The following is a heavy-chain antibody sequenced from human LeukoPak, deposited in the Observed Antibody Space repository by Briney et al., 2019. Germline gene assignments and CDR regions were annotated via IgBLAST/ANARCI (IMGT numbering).Heavy chain of an antibody. CDR3: ARGGMTTVTTSWFDP. V-gene: IGHV4-4*07. Sequence: SETLSLTCTVSGGSISSYYWSWIRQPAGKGLEWIGRLYTSGTTNYNPSLKSRVTMSVDTSKNQFSLKLSSVTAADTAVYYCARGGMTTVTTSWFDPWGQGTQVTVSS. CDR1: GGSISSYY. J-gene: IGHJ5*02. D-gene: IGHD4-17*01. CDR2: LYTSGTT.